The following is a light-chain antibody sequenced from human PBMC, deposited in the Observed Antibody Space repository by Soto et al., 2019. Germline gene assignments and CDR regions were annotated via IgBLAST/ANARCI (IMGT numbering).Light chain of an antibody. CDR1: QSISDW. CDR3: QQYYSYPIT. V-gene: IGKV1-5*01. Sequence: DIQMTQAPSTLSASVGDRVNITCRASQSISDWVAWYQQKPGKAPKLLIYAASTLQSGVPSRFSGSGSGTDFTLTISCLQSEDFATYYCQQYYSYPITFGQGTRLEIK. J-gene: IGKJ5*01. CDR2: AAS.